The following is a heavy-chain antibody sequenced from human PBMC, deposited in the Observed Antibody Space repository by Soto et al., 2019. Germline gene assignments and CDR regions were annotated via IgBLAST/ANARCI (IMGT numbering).Heavy chain of an antibody. CDR3: AKEWSNLGSNWYDSKSPFDR. V-gene: IGHV1-3*04. CDR1: GYALISFA. CDR2: INTANGNT. Sequence: ASVKVSCKASGYALISFAMRWVRQAPGQRPEWMGWINTANGNTKSVYKFQGRVSLTRDTSASTVYMELSSLRSDDTAVYFCAKEWSNLGSNWYDSKSPFDRWGQGTLVTV. J-gene: IGHJ5*02. D-gene: IGHD6-13*01.